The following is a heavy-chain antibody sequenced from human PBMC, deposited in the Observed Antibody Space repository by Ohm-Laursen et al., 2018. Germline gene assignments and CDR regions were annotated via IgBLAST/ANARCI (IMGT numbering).Heavy chain of an antibody. J-gene: IGHJ4*02. V-gene: IGHV3-9*01. CDR2: ISWNSGNI. CDR3: TKDGGYYFDD. Sequence: SLRLSCAASGFTFHDYAIHWVRQGPGKGLEWVSGISWNSGNIDYADSVKGRFTISRDNAKNSLYLQMNSLRVEDTALYYCTKDGGYYFDDWGQGTLVTVSS. CDR1: GFTFHDYA.